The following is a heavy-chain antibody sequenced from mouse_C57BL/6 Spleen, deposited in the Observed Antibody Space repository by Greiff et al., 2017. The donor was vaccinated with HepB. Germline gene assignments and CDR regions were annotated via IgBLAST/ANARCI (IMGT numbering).Heavy chain of an antibody. CDR1: GYSITSGYY. CDR3: ARKRRARAMDY. D-gene: IGHD3-1*01. CDR2: ISYDGSN. Sequence: EVKLLESGPGLVKPSQSLSLTCSVTGYSITSGYYWNWIRQFPGNKLEWMGYISYDGSNNYNPSLKNRISITRDTSKNQFFLKLNSVTTEDTATYYCARKRRARAMDYWGQGTSVTVSS. J-gene: IGHJ4*01. V-gene: IGHV3-6*01.